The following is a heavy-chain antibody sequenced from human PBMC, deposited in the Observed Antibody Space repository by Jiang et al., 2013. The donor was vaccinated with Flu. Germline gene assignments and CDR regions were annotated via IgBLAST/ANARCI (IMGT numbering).Heavy chain of an antibody. CDR1: SYG. Sequence: SYGISWVRQAPGQGLEWMGWISAYNGNTNYAQKLQGRVTMTTDTSTSTAYMELRSLRSDDTAVYYCARGLGYFDWLLMAYFDYWGQGTLVTVSS. V-gene: IGHV1-18*01. J-gene: IGHJ4*02. D-gene: IGHD3-9*01. CDR3: ARGLGYFDWLLMAYFDY. CDR2: ISAYNGNT.